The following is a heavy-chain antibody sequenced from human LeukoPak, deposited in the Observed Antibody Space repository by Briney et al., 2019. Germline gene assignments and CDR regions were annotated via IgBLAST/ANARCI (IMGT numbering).Heavy chain of an antibody. CDR1: GFSFSGSA. J-gene: IGHJ6*02. Sequence: GGSLRLSCAASGFSFSGSAIHWVRRASGKGLEWVGRIRNKANSYATAYAASVKGRFTISRDDSKNTAYLQMNSLKTEDTAVYYCTRPGGDGSSYYYYYGLDVWGQGTTVTVSS. V-gene: IGHV3-73*01. CDR3: TRPGGDGSSYYYYYGLDV. CDR2: IRNKANSYAT. D-gene: IGHD2-21*02.